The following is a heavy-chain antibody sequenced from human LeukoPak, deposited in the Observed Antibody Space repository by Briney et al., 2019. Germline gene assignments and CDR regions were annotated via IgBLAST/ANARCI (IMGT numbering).Heavy chain of an antibody. CDR2: ITPMSATP. CDR1: GYTFTNYY. D-gene: IGHD3-10*01. V-gene: IGHV1-46*01. J-gene: IGHJ3*02. CDR3: AGDPPGTPVGFDI. Sequence: ASVTASCKASGYTFTNYYIHWVRQAPGQGLEWMGRITPMSATPSQTQWIQGRVTITADISTNTVYLDLSSLRSEDTALYFCAGDPPGTPVGFDIWGQGTMVTVSS.